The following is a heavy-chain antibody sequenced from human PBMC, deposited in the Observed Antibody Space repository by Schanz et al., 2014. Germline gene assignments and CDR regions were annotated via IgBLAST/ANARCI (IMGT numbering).Heavy chain of an antibody. CDR1: GFTFSKYW. V-gene: IGHV3-7*04. CDR3: TRSYYDFSWRSYRFRAFDI. CDR2: IKQDGSEK. D-gene: IGHD3-16*02. J-gene: IGHJ3*02. Sequence: EVQLLESGGGLVQPGGSLRLSCGGSGFTFSKYWMSWVRQAPGKGLEWVTNIKQDGSEKYYVDAVKGRFTISRDNAKKTLTLQMISLRAEDTAIYFCTRSYYDFSWRSYRFRAFDIWGQGTTVIVSS.